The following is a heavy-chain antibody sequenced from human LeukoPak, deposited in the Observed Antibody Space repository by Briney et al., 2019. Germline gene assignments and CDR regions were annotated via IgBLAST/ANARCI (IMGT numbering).Heavy chain of an antibody. CDR2: ISGSGGST. D-gene: IGHD3-3*01. J-gene: IGHJ4*02. V-gene: IGHV3-23*01. CDR1: GFTFSSYA. CDR3: AKPLLDYDFWSGYYNPPFDY. Sequence: GGSLRLSCAASGFTFSSYAMSWVRQAPGKGLEWVPAISGSGGSTYYADSVKGRFTISRDNSKNTLYLQMNSLRAEDTAVYYCAKPLLDYDFWSGYYNPPFDYWGQGTLVTVSS.